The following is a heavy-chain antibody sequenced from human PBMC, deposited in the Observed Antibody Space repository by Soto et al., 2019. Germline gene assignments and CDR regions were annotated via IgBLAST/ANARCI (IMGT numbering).Heavy chain of an antibody. Sequence: QLQLQESGPGLVKPSETLSLTCTVSGGSISSFTYYWGWIRQPPGKGLEWIGSIFDSGSTSYNPSLKSRVTISVDTSKNQFSLRLSSVTAADTAVYYCARHVSGYSGSPYYFDYWGQGTLVTVSS. V-gene: IGHV4-39*01. CDR3: ARHVSGYSGSPYYFDY. CDR2: IFDSGST. CDR1: GGSISSFTYY. J-gene: IGHJ4*02. D-gene: IGHD1-26*01.